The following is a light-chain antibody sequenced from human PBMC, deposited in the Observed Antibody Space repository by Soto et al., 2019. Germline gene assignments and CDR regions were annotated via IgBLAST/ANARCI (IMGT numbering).Light chain of an antibody. CDR1: QSISSY. CDR2: AAS. J-gene: IGKJ2*01. Sequence: DIQMTQSPSSLSASVGDRVTITCRASQSISSYLNWYQQKPGKAPKLLIYAASSLQSGVPSRFSGSGSGTDFTLTISSLQPEDFATYYCKQSYSTPYTCGQGTKLEI. V-gene: IGKV1-39*01. CDR3: KQSYSTPYT.